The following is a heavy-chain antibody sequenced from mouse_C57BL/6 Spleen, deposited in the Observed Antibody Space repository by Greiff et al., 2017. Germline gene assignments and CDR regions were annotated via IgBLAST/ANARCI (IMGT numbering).Heavy chain of an antibody. J-gene: IGHJ1*03. V-gene: IGHV5-17*01. CDR2: ISSGSSTI. D-gene: IGHD1-1*01. Sequence: EVKVVESGGGLVKPGGSLKLSCAASGFTFSDYGMHWVRQAPEKGLEWVAYISSGSSTIYYADTVKGRFTISRDNAKNTLFLQMTSLRSEDTAMYYCARDTTVVDWYFDVWGTGTTVTVSS. CDR3: ARDTTVVDWYFDV. CDR1: GFTFSDYG.